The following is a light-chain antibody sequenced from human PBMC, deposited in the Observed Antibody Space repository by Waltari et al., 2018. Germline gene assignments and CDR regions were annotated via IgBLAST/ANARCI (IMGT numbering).Light chain of an antibody. J-gene: IGLJ3*02. CDR2: KDN. CDR1: ALPRQK. Sequence: SYELTQPPSVSVSPGQTARISCSGDALPRQKVYWYQQKPGPAPILVIYKDNDSPSGIAERFSGSSSGTTVTLTISGVQAEDEADYYCQSTDSSGTSWVFGGGTKLTVL. CDR3: QSTDSSGTSWV. V-gene: IGLV3-25*03.